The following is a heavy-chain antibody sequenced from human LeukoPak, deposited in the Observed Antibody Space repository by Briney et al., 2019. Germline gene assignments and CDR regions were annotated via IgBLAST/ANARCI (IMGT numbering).Heavy chain of an antibody. CDR2: IYYSGST. V-gene: IGHV4-59*12. Sequence: SETLSLTCTVSGGSISSYYWSWIRQPPGKGLEWIGYIYYSGSTNYNPSLKSRVTISVDTSKNQFSLKLSSVTAADTAVYYCARSMIVVVLGVYYYGMDVWGQGTTVTVSS. CDR1: GGSISSYY. D-gene: IGHD3-22*01. CDR3: ARSMIVVVLGVYYYGMDV. J-gene: IGHJ6*02.